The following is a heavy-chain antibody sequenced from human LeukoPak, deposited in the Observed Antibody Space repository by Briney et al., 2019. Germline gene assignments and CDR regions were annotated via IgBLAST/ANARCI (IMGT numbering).Heavy chain of an antibody. CDR2: IYPGDSDP. J-gene: IGHJ4*02. D-gene: IGHD5-24*01. CDR3: ARLDGYNYFDY. Sequence: GESLKISCKGSGYSFTSYWIGWVRQMPGKGLEWMGIIYPGDSDPRYSPSFQGHVTITADKSINTSYLQWSSLKASDTAMYYCARLDGYNYFDYWGQGTLVTVSS. V-gene: IGHV5-51*01. CDR1: GYSFTSYW.